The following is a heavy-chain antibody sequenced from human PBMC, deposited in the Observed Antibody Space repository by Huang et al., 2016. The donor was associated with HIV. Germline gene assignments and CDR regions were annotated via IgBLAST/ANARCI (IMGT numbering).Heavy chain of an antibody. CDR1: VGSFSGPN. J-gene: IGHJ4*02. CDR2: IHHSGST. D-gene: IGHD3-16*01. Sequence: QVQLHQWGAGLLKPSETLSLTCAVYVGSFSGPNWTWIRQAPGKGREWIGEIHHSGSTNSSPSLKRRVTISLDTSKNQFSLRLRSVTAADTAVYYCARGRGDARGFLGLDFWGQGTLVTVSS. V-gene: IGHV4-34*01. CDR3: ARGRGDARGFLGLDF.